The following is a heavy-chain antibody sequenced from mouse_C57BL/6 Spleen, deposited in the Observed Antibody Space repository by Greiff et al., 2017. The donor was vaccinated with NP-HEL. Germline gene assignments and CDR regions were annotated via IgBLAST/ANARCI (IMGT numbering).Heavy chain of an antibody. Sequence: QVQLQQSGAELVKPGASVKLSCKASGYTFTSYWMQWVKQRPGQGLEWIGEIDPSDSYTNYNQKFKGKATLTVDTSSSTAYMQLSSLTSEDSAVYYCARSEDYYGSSYRYFDVWGTGTTVTVSS. D-gene: IGHD1-1*01. CDR3: ARSEDYYGSSYRYFDV. V-gene: IGHV1-50*01. CDR1: GYTFTSYW. J-gene: IGHJ1*03. CDR2: IDPSDSYT.